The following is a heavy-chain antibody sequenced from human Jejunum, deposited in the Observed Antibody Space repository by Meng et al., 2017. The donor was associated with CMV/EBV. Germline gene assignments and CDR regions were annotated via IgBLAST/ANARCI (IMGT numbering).Heavy chain of an antibody. CDR2: IYWDDDK. V-gene: IGHV2-5*02. CDR3: ALFTRSWFDP. D-gene: IGHD2-2*01. J-gene: IGHJ5*02. CDR1: GFSLSTSEVG. Sequence: QITLKESGPTLVKAKQTLTLTCTFSGFSLSTSEVGVGWIRQPPGKALEWLAVIYWDDDKRYSPSLKSRLTITKDTSKNQVVLTLTNMDPVDTATYYCALFTRSWFDPWGQGTLVTVSS.